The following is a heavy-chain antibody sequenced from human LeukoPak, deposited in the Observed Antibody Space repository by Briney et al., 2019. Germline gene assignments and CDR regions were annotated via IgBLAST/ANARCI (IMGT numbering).Heavy chain of an antibody. Sequence: ASVKVSCKASGGTFSSYAISWVRQAPGQGLEWMGWINPNSGGTNYAQKFQGRVTMTRDTSISTAYMELSRLRSDDTAGYYCASLGMAVAGAYYYYMDVWGNGTTVTVSS. CDR1: GGTFSSYA. D-gene: IGHD6-19*01. CDR3: ASLGMAVAGAYYYYMDV. CDR2: INPNSGGT. J-gene: IGHJ6*03. V-gene: IGHV1-2*02.